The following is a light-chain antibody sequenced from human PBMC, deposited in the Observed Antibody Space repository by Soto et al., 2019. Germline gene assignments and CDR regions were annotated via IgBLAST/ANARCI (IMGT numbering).Light chain of an antibody. CDR1: QTISTY. CDR2: GAS. V-gene: IGKV1-39*01. Sequence: DIQMTQSPSPLSASVGDRVTITCRASQTISTYLNWYQQKPGKAPKLLIYGASSLQSGVPSRFSGSGSGTDLTITISSLQPEDFATYYCQQSFSTPRTFGQGTKV. J-gene: IGKJ1*01. CDR3: QQSFSTPRT.